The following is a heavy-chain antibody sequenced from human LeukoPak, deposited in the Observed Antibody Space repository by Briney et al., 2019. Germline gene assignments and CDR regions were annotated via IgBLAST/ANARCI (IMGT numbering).Heavy chain of an antibody. CDR1: GFTFSSYG. CDR3: ARDGLQLEHFFDY. Sequence: GGSLRLSCAASGFTFSSYGMNWVRQAPGKGLEWVSYISSSGSTIYYADSVKGRFTISRDNAKNSLYLLMNSLRAEDTAVYYCARDGLQLEHFFDYWGQGTLVTVSS. V-gene: IGHV3-48*03. D-gene: IGHD6-6*01. J-gene: IGHJ4*02. CDR2: ISSSGSTI.